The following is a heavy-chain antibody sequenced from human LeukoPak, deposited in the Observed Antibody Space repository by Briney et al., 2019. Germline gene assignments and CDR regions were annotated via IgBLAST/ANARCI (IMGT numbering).Heavy chain of an antibody. CDR1: RFNFSSYW. V-gene: IGHV3-7*01. J-gene: IGHJ4*02. Sequence: GGSLRLSCAASRFNFSSYWMTWVRQAPGKGLEWVANIKEDGSEQHYVGSVKGRFTISRDNAKNSLYLQMNTLRVEDTAVYYCAVTIAVGYWGQGNMVTVSS. CDR2: IKEDGSEQ. CDR3: AVTIAVGY. D-gene: IGHD2-15*01.